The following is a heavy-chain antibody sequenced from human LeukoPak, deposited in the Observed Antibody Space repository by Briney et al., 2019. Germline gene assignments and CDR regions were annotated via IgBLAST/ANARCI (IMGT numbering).Heavy chain of an antibody. CDR1: GGSFSGYY. CDR2: INHSGST. CDR3: ARGPWNGGVLLALKSYYYGMDV. D-gene: IGHD3-16*01. V-gene: IGHV4-34*01. J-gene: IGHJ6*02. Sequence: SETLSLTCAVYGGSFSGYYWSWIRQHPGKGLEWIGEINHSGSTNYNPSLKSRVTISVDTSKNQFSLKLSSVTAADTAVYYCARGPWNGGVLLALKSYYYGMDVWGQGTTVTVSS.